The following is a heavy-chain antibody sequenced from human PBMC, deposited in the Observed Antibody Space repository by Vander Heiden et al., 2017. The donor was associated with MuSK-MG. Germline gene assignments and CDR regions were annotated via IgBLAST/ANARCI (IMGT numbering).Heavy chain of an antibody. CDR3: ARRSLLRYFQH. CDR2: IYYSGST. Sequence: QLQLQESGPGLVKPSETLSPTCTVSGGSISSSSYYWGWIRQPPGKGLEWIGSIYYSGSTYYNPSLKSRVTISVDTSKNQFSLKMSSVTAADTAVYYCARRSLLRYFQHWGQGTLVTVSS. V-gene: IGHV4-39*01. CDR1: GGSISSSSYY. D-gene: IGHD2-15*01. J-gene: IGHJ1*01.